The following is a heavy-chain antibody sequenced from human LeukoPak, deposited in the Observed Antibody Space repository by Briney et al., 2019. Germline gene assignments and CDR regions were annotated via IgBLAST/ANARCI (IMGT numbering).Heavy chain of an antibody. CDR3: ARWLEVTNYYYYGMDV. V-gene: IGHV1-8*01. Sequence: GASVKVSCKASGYTFTSYDINWVRQATGQGLEWMGWMNPNSGNTGYAQKFQGRVTMTRNTSMSTAYMELSSLRSEDTAVYYCARWLEVTNYYYYGMDVWGQGTTVTVSS. CDR1: GYTFTSYD. D-gene: IGHD4-17*01. J-gene: IGHJ6*02. CDR2: MNPNSGNT.